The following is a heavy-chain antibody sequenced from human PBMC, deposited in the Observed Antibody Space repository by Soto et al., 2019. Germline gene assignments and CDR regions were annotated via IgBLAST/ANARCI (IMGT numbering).Heavy chain of an antibody. CDR1: GYTFATYA. J-gene: IGHJ5*02. Sequence: QVQLVQSGAEVKKPGASVKVSCKASGYTFATYAIHWVRQAPGEGLEWMGWINPATGNTEYSEKFQDRVTLTRDTSATTAYMELRGLRFEDTAVYYWARRYKSAGWLETCGQGTLVTVSS. V-gene: IGHV1-3*01. D-gene: IGHD1-20*01. CDR2: INPATGNT. CDR3: ARRYKSAGWLET.